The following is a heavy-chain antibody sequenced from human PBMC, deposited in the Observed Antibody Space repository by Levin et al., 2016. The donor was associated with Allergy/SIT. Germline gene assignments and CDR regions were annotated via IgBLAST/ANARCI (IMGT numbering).Heavy chain of an antibody. CDR1: GYTFANYW. CDR3: ARRDSGAEYFHP. Sequence: GESLKISCKGSGYTFANYWIAWVRQMPGKGLEWMGIIYPGDSDTRYSPSFQGQVTISADKSISTAYLQWSSLKASDTAIYYCARRDSGAEYFHPWGQGTLVTVSS. J-gene: IGHJ1*01. D-gene: IGHD3-22*01. V-gene: IGHV5-51*01. CDR2: IYPGDSDT.